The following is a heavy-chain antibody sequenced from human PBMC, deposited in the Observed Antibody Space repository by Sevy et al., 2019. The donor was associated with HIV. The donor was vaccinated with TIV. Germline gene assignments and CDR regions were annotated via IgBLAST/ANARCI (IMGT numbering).Heavy chain of an antibody. CDR1: GFTFSTYP. V-gene: IGHV3-48*02. J-gene: IGHJ4*02. D-gene: IGHD3-3*01. Sequence: GGSLRLSCAASGFTFSTYPMIWVRQAPGKGLEWVSYISSSSVTIYYADSVKDRFTISRVNAKNSLVLQMNSLRDEDTAVYYCARVPWDGVVLADYWGQGTLVTVSS. CDR2: ISSSSVTI. CDR3: ARVPWDGVVLADY.